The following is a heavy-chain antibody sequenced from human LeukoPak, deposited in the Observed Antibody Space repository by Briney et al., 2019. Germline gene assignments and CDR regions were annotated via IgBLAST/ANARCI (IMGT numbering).Heavy chain of an antibody. V-gene: IGHV4-34*01. CDR1: GGSFSGYY. CDR3: ARGRSWFGELSTFDY. Sequence: SETLSLTCAVYGGSFSGYYWSWIRQPPGKGLEWIGEINHSGSTNFNPSLKSRVTISVDTSKNQFSLKLSSVTAADTAVYYCARGRSWFGELSTFDYWGQGTLVTVSS. CDR2: INHSGST. J-gene: IGHJ4*02. D-gene: IGHD3-10*01.